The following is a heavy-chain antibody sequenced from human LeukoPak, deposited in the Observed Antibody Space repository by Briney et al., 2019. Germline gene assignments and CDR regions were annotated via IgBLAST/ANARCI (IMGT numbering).Heavy chain of an antibody. D-gene: IGHD4-11*01. CDR2: IYSSGTT. CDR3: ARPRNTVHDASDV. J-gene: IGHJ3*01. CDR1: GGSITTGGYY. Sequence: PSETLSLTCTVSGGSITTGGYYWSWIRQHPEKGLVWIGYIYSSGTTFFNPSLKSRVTISLDTSEHQFSLNLSSVTAADTAVYYCARPRNTVHDASDVWGQGTRVTVS. V-gene: IGHV4-31*03.